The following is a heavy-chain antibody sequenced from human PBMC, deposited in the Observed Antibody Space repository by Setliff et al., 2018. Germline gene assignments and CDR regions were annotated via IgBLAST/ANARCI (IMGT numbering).Heavy chain of an antibody. CDR3: VRGSGPWVVVAIPFDR. CDR2: INPIFGTA. J-gene: IGHJ4*02. D-gene: IGHD2-2*02. Sequence: VKVSCQTSGGTFSTFGIHWVRQAPGQGLVWMGGINPIFGTAHYAQKFQGRVTITADESTSTAYMELRSLRPDDTAVYYCVRGSGPWVVVAIPFDRWGQGTLVTVSS. V-gene: IGHV1-69*13. CDR1: GGTFSTFG.